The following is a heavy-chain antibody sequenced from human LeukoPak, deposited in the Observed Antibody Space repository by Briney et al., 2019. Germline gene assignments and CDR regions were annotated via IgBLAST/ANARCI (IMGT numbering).Heavy chain of an antibody. CDR3: TRAEMAATSFDS. Sequence: GGSLRLSCTTSGFTFGDYAMGWVRQAPGKGLEWVSFIRGKAYGGTTEYAASVKRRFTISRDSSKNIAYLQMNSLKTEDAAVYYCTRAEMAATSFDSWGQGTPVIVSS. CDR1: GFTFGDYA. CDR2: IRGKAYGGTT. D-gene: IGHD5-24*01. V-gene: IGHV3-49*04. J-gene: IGHJ4*02.